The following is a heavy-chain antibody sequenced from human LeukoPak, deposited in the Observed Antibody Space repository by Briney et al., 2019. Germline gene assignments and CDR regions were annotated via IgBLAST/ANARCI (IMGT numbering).Heavy chain of an antibody. V-gene: IGHV1-24*01. D-gene: IGHD1-1*01. Sequence: GASVKVSCKVSGYTLTELSMHWVRQAPGKGLEWMGGFDPEDGETIYAQKFQGRVTMTEDTSTDTAYMELSSLRSEDTAVHYCATTAAGTTTWDAFDIWGQGTMVTVSS. J-gene: IGHJ3*02. CDR1: GYTLTELS. CDR2: FDPEDGET. CDR3: ATTAAGTTTWDAFDI.